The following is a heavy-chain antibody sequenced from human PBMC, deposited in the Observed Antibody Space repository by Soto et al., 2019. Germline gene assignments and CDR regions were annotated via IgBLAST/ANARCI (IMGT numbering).Heavy chain of an antibody. CDR2: INHSGST. D-gene: IGHD3-10*01. CDR1: GGSFSGYY. Sequence: QVQLQQWGAGLLKPSETLSLTCAVYGGSFSGYYWSWIRQPPGKGLERIGEINHSGSTNYNPSLKSRVTISVDTSKNQFSLKLSSLTAADTAVYYCARAPPYYYGSGAGLGYWGQGTLVTVSS. V-gene: IGHV4-34*01. CDR3: ARAPPYYYGSGAGLGY. J-gene: IGHJ4*02.